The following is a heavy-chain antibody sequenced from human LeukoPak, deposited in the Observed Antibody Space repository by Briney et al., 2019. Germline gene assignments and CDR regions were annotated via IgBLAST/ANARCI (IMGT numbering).Heavy chain of an antibody. Sequence: GGSLRLSCAASGFTFRNYSMNWVRQAPGKGLEWVSSIGSNSGFIYYTDSIKGRFSISRDSAKNSLYLQMNSLRAADTAVYYCARYYADYDHWYFDLWGRGTLVTVSS. D-gene: IGHD4-17*01. CDR2: IGSNSGFI. CDR1: GFTFRNYS. CDR3: ARYYADYDHWYFDL. V-gene: IGHV3-21*01. J-gene: IGHJ2*01.